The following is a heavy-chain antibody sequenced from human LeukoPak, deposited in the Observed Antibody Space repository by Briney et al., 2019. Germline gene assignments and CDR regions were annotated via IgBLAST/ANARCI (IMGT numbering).Heavy chain of an antibody. CDR1: GYTFTGYY. Sequence: PQASVKVSCKASGYTFTGYYMHWVRQAPGQGLEWMGWINPNSGGTNYAQKFQGRVTMTRDTSISAAYMELSRLRSDDTAVYYCARDCSSGWPTQNWFDPWGQGTLVTVSS. D-gene: IGHD6-19*01. V-gene: IGHV1-2*02. CDR2: INPNSGGT. CDR3: ARDCSSGWPTQNWFDP. J-gene: IGHJ5*02.